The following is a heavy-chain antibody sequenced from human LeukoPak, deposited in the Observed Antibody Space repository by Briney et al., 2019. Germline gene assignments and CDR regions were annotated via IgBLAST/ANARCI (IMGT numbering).Heavy chain of an antibody. V-gene: IGHV3-9*01. CDR1: GFTFDDYA. Sequence: PGGSLRLSCAASGFTFDDYAMHWVRQAPGKGLEWVSGISWNSDSTDYADSVKGRFTISRDNAKNSLYLQMNSLRAEDTALYYCAKGAERSGYIPIRGWGQGTLVTVSS. J-gene: IGHJ4*02. D-gene: IGHD3-3*01. CDR3: AKGAERSGYIPIRG. CDR2: ISWNSDST.